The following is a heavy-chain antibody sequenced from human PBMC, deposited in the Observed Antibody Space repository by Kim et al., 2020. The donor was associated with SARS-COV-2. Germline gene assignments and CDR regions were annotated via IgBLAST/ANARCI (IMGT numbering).Heavy chain of an antibody. D-gene: IGHD3-9*01. Sequence: SETLSLTCTVSGGSISSSSYYWGWIRQPPGKGLEWIGSIYYSGSTYYNPSLKSRVTISVDTSKNQFSLKLSSVTAADTAVYYCARARPTGKYDILTGYYPFGPYYFDYWGQGTLVTVSS. J-gene: IGHJ4*02. V-gene: IGHV4-39*07. CDR1: GGSISSSSYY. CDR2: IYYSGST. CDR3: ARARPTGKYDILTGYYPFGPYYFDY.